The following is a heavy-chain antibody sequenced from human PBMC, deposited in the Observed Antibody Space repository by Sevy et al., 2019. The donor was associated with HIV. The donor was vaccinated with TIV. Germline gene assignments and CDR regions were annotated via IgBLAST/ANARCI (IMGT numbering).Heavy chain of an antibody. CDR3: ARERGYTYLLIDN. D-gene: IGHD5-18*01. J-gene: IGHJ4*02. CDR2: IYHSAST. V-gene: IGHV4-30-4*01. Sequence: SETLSLTCTVSDGSISSGDFYWTWVRQPPGKGLEWIGYIYHSASTFYNPSLQSRVRISEDRSKNQFSLKLSSVTAADTAVYYCARERGYTYLLIDNWGQGTLVTVSS. CDR1: DGSISSGDFY.